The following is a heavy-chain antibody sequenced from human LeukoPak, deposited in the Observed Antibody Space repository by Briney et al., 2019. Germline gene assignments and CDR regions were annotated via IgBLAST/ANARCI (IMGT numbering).Heavy chain of an antibody. CDR2: ISYDGSNK. J-gene: IGHJ4*02. D-gene: IGHD4-17*01. Sequence: GGSLRLSCAASGFIFSSYAMHWVRQAPGKGLEWVVVISYDGSNKYYADSVKGRFTISRDNSKNTLYLQMNSLRAEDTAVYYCARDRYGDYGDFDYWGQGTLVTVSS. V-gene: IGHV3-30*04. CDR1: GFIFSSYA. CDR3: ARDRYGDYGDFDY.